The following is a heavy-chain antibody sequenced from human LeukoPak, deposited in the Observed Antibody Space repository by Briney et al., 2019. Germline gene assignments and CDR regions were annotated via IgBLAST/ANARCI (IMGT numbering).Heavy chain of an antibody. CDR3: ARDRYSSGLEYFDY. D-gene: IGHD6-25*01. Sequence: GGSLRLSCAASGFTFSSHWMHWVRQAPGKGLEWVAVILYGGTNKYYADSVKGRFTISRDNSKNTLYLQMNSLRAEDTAVYYCARDRYSSGLEYFDYWGQGTLVTVSS. CDR2: ILYGGTNK. CDR1: GFTFSSHW. V-gene: IGHV3-33*08. J-gene: IGHJ4*02.